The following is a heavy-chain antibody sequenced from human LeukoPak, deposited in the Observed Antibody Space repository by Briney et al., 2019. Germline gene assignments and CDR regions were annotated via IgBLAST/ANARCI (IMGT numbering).Heavy chain of an antibody. Sequence: GGSLRLSCAASGFTFSNYNMHWVRQGTGKGLEWVSGIGTVGETYYAGSVKGRFTISRENAKNSLYLQMNSLRVGDTAVYYCVREVVVAATSWFDSWGQGTLVTVSS. CDR1: GFTFSNYN. D-gene: IGHD2-15*01. CDR3: VREVVVAATSWFDS. J-gene: IGHJ5*01. V-gene: IGHV3-13*01. CDR2: IGTVGET.